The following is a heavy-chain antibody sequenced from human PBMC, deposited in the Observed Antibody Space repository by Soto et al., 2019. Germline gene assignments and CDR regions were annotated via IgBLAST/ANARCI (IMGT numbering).Heavy chain of an antibody. D-gene: IGHD6-6*01. CDR2: MYYTGNK. V-gene: IGHV4-39*01. J-gene: IGHJ5*02. CDR3: ASRSSSSLGSLFDP. CDR1: GGSISSSTYY. Sequence: ETLSLTCTVSGGSISSSTYYWDWIRQPPGKGLEWIGAMYYTGNKNYNPSLESRVTMSVDTSKNQFSLKLSSVTPTDTAVYYCASRSSSSLGSLFDPWGRGILVTVSS.